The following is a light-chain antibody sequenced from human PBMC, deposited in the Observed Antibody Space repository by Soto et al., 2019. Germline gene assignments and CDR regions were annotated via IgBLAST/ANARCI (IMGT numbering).Light chain of an antibody. J-gene: IGKJ3*01. Sequence: DIQMTQPPSSLSASVGDRVTLTCRASQSISTYVNWYLQKPGKAPQLLVYAASSLQSGVPSRFSGSGSGTDFTLTISSLQPEDFATYDCHQSYTMPFVFGPGTKV. CDR3: HQSYTMPFV. CDR2: AAS. CDR1: QSISTY. V-gene: IGKV1-39*01.